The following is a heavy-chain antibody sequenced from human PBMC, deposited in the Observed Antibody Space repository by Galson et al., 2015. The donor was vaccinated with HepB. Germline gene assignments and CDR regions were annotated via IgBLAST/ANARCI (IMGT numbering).Heavy chain of an antibody. V-gene: IGHV7-4-1*02. J-gene: IGHJ5*02. CDR1: GYTFNKYA. CDR2: INTNTGKP. D-gene: IGHD5-18*01. CDR3: AREIYNYGSQGWFDP. Sequence: SVKVSCKASGYTFNKYALNWVRQAPGQGPEWMGWINTNTGKPTYAQAFTGRFVFSLDTSVSTTYLQISSLKAEDTAVYYCAREIYNYGSQGWFDPWGQGTLVTVSS.